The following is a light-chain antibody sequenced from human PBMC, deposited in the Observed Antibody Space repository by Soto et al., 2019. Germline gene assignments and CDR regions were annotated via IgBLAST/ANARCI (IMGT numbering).Light chain of an antibody. CDR1: QSVSSY. V-gene: IGKV3-11*01. CDR3: QQLNSYPLT. J-gene: IGKJ4*01. CDR2: DAS. Sequence: EIVFTQSPATLSLSPGERATLSCRASQSVSSYLAWYPQKPGQAPRLLIYDASNRATGIPARFSGSGAGTDCTRTISSLQPEDVATYYCQQLNSYPLTFGGGTKVDI.